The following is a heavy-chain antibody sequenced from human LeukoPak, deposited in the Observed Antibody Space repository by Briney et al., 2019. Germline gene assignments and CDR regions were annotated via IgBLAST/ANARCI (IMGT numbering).Heavy chain of an antibody. J-gene: IGHJ4*02. CDR2: INSDGSTA. Sequence: GGSLRLSCAASGFTFSSYWMHWVRQAPGKGLVWVSRINSDGSTASYADSVKDRFTISRDNAKNTLSLQMSSLRAEDTAVYYCVRGYSGSFLDYWGQGTLVTVSS. CDR1: GFTFSSYW. D-gene: IGHD1-26*01. CDR3: VRGYSGSFLDY. V-gene: IGHV3-74*01.